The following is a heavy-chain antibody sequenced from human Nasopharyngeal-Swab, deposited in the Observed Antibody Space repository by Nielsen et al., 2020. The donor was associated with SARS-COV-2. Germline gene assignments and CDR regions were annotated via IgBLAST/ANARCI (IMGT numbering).Heavy chain of an antibody. CDR3: ARLEYQLLSGVRWFDP. CDR1: GYTFTSYG. V-gene: IGHV1-18*04. Sequence: ASVKVSCKASGYTFTSYGISWVRQAPGQGLEWMGWISAYNGNTNYAQKLQDRVTMTTDTSTSTAYMELRSLRSDDTAVYYCARLEYQLLSGVRWFDPWGQGTLVTVSS. D-gene: IGHD2-2*01. J-gene: IGHJ5*02. CDR2: ISAYNGNT.